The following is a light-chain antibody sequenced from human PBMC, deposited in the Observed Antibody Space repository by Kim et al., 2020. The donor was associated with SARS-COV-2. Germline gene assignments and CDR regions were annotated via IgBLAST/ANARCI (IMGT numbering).Light chain of an antibody. V-gene: IGKV3-11*01. Sequence: ESVLTQSPATLSLSPGERATLSCRASQSVSSYLAWYQQKPGQAPRLLIYDASNRATGIPARFSGSGSGTDFTLTISSLEPEDFAVYYCQQRSNWLPLTFGGGTKLEI. CDR3: QQRSNWLPLT. CDR2: DAS. J-gene: IGKJ4*01. CDR1: QSVSSY.